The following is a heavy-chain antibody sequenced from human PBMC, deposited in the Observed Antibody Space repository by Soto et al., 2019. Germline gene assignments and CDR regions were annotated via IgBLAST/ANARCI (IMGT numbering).Heavy chain of an antibody. V-gene: IGHV3-7*01. D-gene: IGHD2-2*01. CDR1: GFTFSSYW. J-gene: IGHJ6*03. Sequence: PGGSLRLSCAASGFTFSSYWMSWVRQAPGMGLVWVANIKQDGSEKYYVDSVKGRFTISRDNAKNSLYLQMNSLRAEDTAVYYCARDNAGYCSSTSCSMYYYYYMDVWGKGTTVTVSS. CDR2: IKQDGSEK. CDR3: ARDNAGYCSSTSCSMYYYYYMDV.